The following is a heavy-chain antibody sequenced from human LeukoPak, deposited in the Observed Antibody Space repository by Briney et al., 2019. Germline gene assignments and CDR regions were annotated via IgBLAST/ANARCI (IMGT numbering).Heavy chain of an antibody. Sequence: GGSLRLSCAASGFTFSDYYMSWIRQAPGKGLEWVSYISRSGSSIYYEDSVKGRFTISRDNAKNSLYLQMNSLRAEDTAVYYCARELSLTTVTTEGAFDIWGQGTMVTVSS. CDR2: ISRSGSSI. CDR3: ARELSLTTVTTEGAFDI. D-gene: IGHD4-17*01. CDR1: GFTFSDYY. V-gene: IGHV3-11*04. J-gene: IGHJ3*02.